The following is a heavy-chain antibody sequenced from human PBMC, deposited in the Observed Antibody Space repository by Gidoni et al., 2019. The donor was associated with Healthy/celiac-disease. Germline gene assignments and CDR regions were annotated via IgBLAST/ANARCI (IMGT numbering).Heavy chain of an antibody. D-gene: IGHD5-18*01. J-gene: IGHJ1*01. V-gene: IGHV3-49*02. CDR2: IRSNPYGGTE. Sequence: EVQLVESAGGLVRPAPSLRLSRTGPGSHLNKHAISWVRPAPGKGLGWVGFIRSNPYGGTEDYAASVKGRFTISRGDCKNIAYLQMVSLKTGDAAMYYCTRGAGPYSNVEHWGQGTLVAVS. CDR1: GSHLNKHA. CDR3: TRGAGPYSNVEH.